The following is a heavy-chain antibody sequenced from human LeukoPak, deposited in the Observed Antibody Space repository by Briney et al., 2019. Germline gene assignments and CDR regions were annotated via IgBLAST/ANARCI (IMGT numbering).Heavy chain of an antibody. CDR3: ATEFYRNGYNF. D-gene: IGHD5-24*01. CDR1: GFTFSSAS. CDR2: IKSRTDGGTT. Sequence: PGGSLRLSCAGSGFTFSSASMTWVRQTPGKGLEWVGHIKSRTDGGTTDYAAPVKGRFTVSRDDSTNTVYLQMNSLKTEDSAVYYCATEFYRNGYNFWGQGTLVTVSS. V-gene: IGHV3-15*01. J-gene: IGHJ4*02.